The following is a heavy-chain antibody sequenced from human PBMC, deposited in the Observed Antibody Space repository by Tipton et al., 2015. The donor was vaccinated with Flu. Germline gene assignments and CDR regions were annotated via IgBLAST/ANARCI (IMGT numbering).Heavy chain of an antibody. V-gene: IGHV1-18*01. CDR1: GYPFSRYG. D-gene: IGHD1-26*01. Sequence: LVQSGAEVKKPGASVRVSCKTSGYPFSRYGVSWVRQAPGQGLEWMGWIGVYNGDTYYAKKFRGRVTMTIDTSTSTAFLELMSLRSDDTAVYYCARYSDNQYDYWGQGTLVTVSP. CDR2: IGVYNGDT. CDR3: ARYSDNQYDY. J-gene: IGHJ4*02.